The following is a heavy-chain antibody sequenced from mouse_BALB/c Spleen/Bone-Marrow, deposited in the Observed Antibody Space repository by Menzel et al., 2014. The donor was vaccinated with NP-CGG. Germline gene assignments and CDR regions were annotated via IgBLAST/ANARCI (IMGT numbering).Heavy chain of an antibody. V-gene: IGHV1S34*01. CDR2: ISCYNGAT. CDR1: GYSFTGYY. J-gene: IGHJ3*01. D-gene: IGHD2-4*01. CDR3: ASPIYYDSWFAY. Sequence: LVKTGASVKISCKASGYSFTGYYIHWVKQSHGKSLEWIGYISCYNGATSYNQKFKGKATFTVDTSSSPAYVQFNSLTSEDSAVYYCASPIYYDSWFAYWGQGTLVTVSA.